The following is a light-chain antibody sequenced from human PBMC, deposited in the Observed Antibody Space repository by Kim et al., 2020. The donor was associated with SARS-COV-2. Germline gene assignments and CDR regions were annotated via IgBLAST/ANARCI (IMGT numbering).Light chain of an antibody. CDR1: SSDVGGYNY. CDR3: SSYTSSSTWV. J-gene: IGLJ3*02. CDR2: DVS. Sequence: QAITISCTGTSSDVGGYNYVSWYQQHPGKAPKLMVYDVSQRPSGVSNRFSGSKSGNTASLTISGLQAEDEADYYCSSYTSSSTWVFGGGTKLTVL. V-gene: IGLV2-14*04.